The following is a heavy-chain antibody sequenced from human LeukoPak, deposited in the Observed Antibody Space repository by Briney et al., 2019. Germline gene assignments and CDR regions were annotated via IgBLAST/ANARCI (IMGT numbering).Heavy chain of an antibody. V-gene: IGHV1-2*02. D-gene: IGHD2-2*01. Sequence: ASVKVSCKASGYTFTGYYMHWVRQAPGQGLEWMGWINPNSGGTNYAQKFQGRVTMTRDTSISTAYMELSRLRSDDTAVYYCARDLYKRVVPAANSGWPYRPQHWGQGTLVTVSS. J-gene: IGHJ1*01. CDR1: GYTFTGYY. CDR3: ARDLYKRVVPAANSGWPYRPQH. CDR2: INPNSGGT.